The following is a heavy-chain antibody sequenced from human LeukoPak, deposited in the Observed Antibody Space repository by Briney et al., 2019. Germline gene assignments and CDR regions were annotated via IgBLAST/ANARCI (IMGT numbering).Heavy chain of an antibody. J-gene: IGHJ4*02. V-gene: IGHV3-23*01. CDR3: AKEAVAAAGPFDY. Sequence: GGSLRLSCAASGFTFSNYAMSWVRQAPGKGLEWVSTISGGGITTYYADSVQGRFTISRDNPKSTLYLQMNSLRAEDTAIYYCAKEAVAAAGPFDYWGQGTLVTVSS. CDR1: GFTFSNYA. D-gene: IGHD6-13*01. CDR2: ISGGGITT.